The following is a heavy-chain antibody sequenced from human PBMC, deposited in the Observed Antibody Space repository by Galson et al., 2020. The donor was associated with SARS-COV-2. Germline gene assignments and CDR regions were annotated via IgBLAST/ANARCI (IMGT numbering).Heavy chain of an antibody. V-gene: IGHV4-30-2*01. Sequence: SETLSLTCAVSGTSLRSGSYSWNWIRQPPGKGLEWLRYISHSGGTYYTPSLTSRVTISGDRSKNQFSLRLSSVTAADTAVYYCARLHYGEYAPEAFDIWGPGTRVTVAS. J-gene: IGHJ3*02. CDR1: GTSLRSGSYS. CDR2: ISHSGGT. CDR3: ARLHYGEYAPEAFDI. D-gene: IGHD4-17*01.